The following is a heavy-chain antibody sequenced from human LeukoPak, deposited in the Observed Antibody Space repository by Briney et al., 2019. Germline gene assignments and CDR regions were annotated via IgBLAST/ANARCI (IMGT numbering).Heavy chain of an antibody. CDR1: GYTFTRYG. V-gene: IGHV1-69*05. D-gene: IGHD3-10*01. Sequence: SVKVSCQASGYTFTRYGISWVRQAPGQGLAWMGRIIPLFGTANYAQKFQGRVTITTDESTSTAYMELSSLRSEDTAVYYCASLIPMVRGVTVDYWGQGTLVTVSS. J-gene: IGHJ4*02. CDR2: IIPLFGTA. CDR3: ASLIPMVRGVTVDY.